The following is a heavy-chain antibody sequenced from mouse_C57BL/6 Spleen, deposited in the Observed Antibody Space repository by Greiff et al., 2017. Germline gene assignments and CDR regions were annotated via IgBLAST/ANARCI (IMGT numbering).Heavy chain of an antibody. CDR2: IDPSDSYT. J-gene: IGHJ1*03. CDR3: ARKAFPADWDFDV. V-gene: IGHV1-69*01. CDR1: GYTFTSYW. Sequence: QVQLQQPGAELVMPGASVKLSCKASGYTFTSYWMHWVKQRPGQGLEWIGEIDPSDSYTNYNEKFKGKATLTVDKSSSTAYMQLSSLTSADSAVYDCARKAFPADWDFDVWGTGTTVTVSS.